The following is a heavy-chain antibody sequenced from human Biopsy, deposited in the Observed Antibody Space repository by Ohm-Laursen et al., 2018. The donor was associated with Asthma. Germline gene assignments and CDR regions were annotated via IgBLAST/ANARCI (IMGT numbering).Heavy chain of an antibody. CDR1: GGSIGSDDYY. CDR2: IYHSVST. D-gene: IGHD1-1*01. CDR3: ARGPMHDYYFDN. J-gene: IGHJ4*02. Sequence: SQTLLTCTVSGGSIGSDDYYWSWIRQPPGKGLEWIGYIYHSVSTYYSPSLKSRVAISGGTSKNQFSPKLSFVTAADTAVYYCARGPMHDYYFDNWGQGTLVTVSS. V-gene: IGHV4-30-4*01.